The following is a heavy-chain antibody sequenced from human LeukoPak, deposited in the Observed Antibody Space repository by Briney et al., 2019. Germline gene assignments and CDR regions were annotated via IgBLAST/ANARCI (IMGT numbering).Heavy chain of an antibody. Sequence: SETLSLTCTVSGYSISSGYYWSWIRQPPGKGLEWIGYIYYSGSTNYNPSLKSRVTISVDTSKNQFSLKLSSVTAADTAVYARTTEGYCRGGSCYYYYYYMDVWGKGTTVTVSS. D-gene: IGHD2-15*01. CDR3: TTEGYCRGGSCYYYYYYMDV. J-gene: IGHJ6*03. CDR1: GYSISSGYY. V-gene: IGHV4-61*01. CDR2: IYYSGST.